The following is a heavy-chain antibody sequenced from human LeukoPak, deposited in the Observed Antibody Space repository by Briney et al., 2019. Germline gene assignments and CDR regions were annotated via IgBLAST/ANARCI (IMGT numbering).Heavy chain of an antibody. CDR2: INTDGSTT. D-gene: IGHD3-10*01. CDR3: ARALWSGPVYYGMDV. Sequence: AGGSLRLSCATSGFTFSGYWMHWVRQAPGKGLVWVSRINTDGSTTSYADSVKGRFSISRDNGKNTLYLQMNSLRAEDTAVYYCARALWSGPVYYGMDVWGQGTTVTVSS. V-gene: IGHV3-74*01. CDR1: GFTFSGYW. J-gene: IGHJ6*02.